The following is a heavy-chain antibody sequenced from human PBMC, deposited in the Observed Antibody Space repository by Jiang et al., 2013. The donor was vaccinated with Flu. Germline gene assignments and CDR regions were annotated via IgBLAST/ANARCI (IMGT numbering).Heavy chain of an antibody. CDR1: SSGSYY. J-gene: IGHJ2*01. CDR3: ARVVTMIVGVNWYFDL. Sequence: SSGSYYWSWIRQPPREGTWSGLGSIYYSGSTNYNPSLKSRVTISVDTSKNQFSLKLSSVTAADTAVYYCARVVTMIVGVNWYFDLWGRGTLVTVSS. CDR2: IYYSGST. D-gene: IGHD3-22*01. V-gene: IGHV4-61*01.